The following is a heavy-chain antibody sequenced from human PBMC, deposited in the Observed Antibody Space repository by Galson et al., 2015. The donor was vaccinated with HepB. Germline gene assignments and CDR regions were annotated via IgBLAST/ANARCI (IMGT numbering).Heavy chain of an antibody. CDR1: GYTLTELS. D-gene: IGHD3-22*01. Sequence: SVKVSCKVSGYTLTELSMHWVRQAPGKGLEWMGGFDPEDGETIYAQKFQGRVTMTEDTSTDTAYMELSSLRSEDTAAYYCATSITNYYDASGYKPYYFEYWGQGTLVTVSS. J-gene: IGHJ4*02. CDR2: FDPEDGET. V-gene: IGHV1-24*01. CDR3: ATSITNYYDASGYKPYYFEY.